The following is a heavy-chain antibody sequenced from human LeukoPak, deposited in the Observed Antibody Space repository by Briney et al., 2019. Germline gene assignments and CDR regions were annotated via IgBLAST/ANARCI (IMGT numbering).Heavy chain of an antibody. J-gene: IGHJ3*02. CDR3: ARVHSGTVWAFDI. D-gene: IGHD1-26*01. CDR2: IYHSGST. V-gene: IGHV4-30-2*01. Sequence: SETLSLTCTVSGGSISSGSYSWSWIRQPPGKGLEWIGYIYHSGSTYYNPSLKSRVTISVDRSKKQFSLKLTSVTAADTAVYYCARVHSGTVWAFDIWGQGTMVTVSS. CDR1: GGSISSGSYS.